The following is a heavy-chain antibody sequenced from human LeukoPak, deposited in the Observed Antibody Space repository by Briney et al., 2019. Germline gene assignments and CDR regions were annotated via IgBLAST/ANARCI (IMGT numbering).Heavy chain of an antibody. CDR2: ISAYNGNT. Sequence: ASVTVSFKASGYTFTIYGISWVRQAPGQGLEWMGWISAYNGNTNYAQKLQSRVTMTTDTSTSTAYMELRSLRSDDTAVYYCAREICSGGSCDDYWGQGTLVTVSS. D-gene: IGHD2-15*01. J-gene: IGHJ4*02. V-gene: IGHV1-18*01. CDR3: AREICSGGSCDDY. CDR1: GYTFTIYG.